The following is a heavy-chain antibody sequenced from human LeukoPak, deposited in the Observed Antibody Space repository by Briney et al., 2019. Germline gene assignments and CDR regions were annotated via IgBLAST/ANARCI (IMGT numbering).Heavy chain of an antibody. CDR1: GGSISSSSYY. J-gene: IGHJ5*02. Sequence: PSETLSLTCTVSGGSISSSSYYWGWIRQPPGKGLEWIGSIYYSGSTYYNPSLKSRVTISVDTSKNQFSLKLSSVTAADTAVYYCAGHRPRGWFDPWGQGTLVTVSS. CDR3: AGHRPRGWFDP. CDR2: IYYSGST. V-gene: IGHV4-39*01. D-gene: IGHD6-6*01.